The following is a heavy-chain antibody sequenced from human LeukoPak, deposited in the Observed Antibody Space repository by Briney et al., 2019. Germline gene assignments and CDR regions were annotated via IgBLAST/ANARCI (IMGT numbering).Heavy chain of an antibody. Sequence: GGSLRLSCAASGFTFDDYAMHWVRQAPGKGLEWVSGISWNSGSIGYADSVKGRFTISRDNAKNSLYLQMNSLRAEDTAVYYCARVRSSWIYDAFDIWGQGTMVTVSS. CDR2: ISWNSGSI. CDR1: GFTFDDYA. CDR3: ARVRSSWIYDAFDI. D-gene: IGHD6-13*01. J-gene: IGHJ3*02. V-gene: IGHV3-9*01.